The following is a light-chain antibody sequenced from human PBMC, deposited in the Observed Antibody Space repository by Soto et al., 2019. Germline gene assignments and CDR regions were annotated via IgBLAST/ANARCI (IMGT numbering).Light chain of an antibody. CDR3: SSYTSSSTLVV. Sequence: QSALTQPASVSGSPGQSITISCTGTNSDVGNYNLVSWYQQHPGKAPKLMMYEVTKRPSGVSNRFSGSKSGNTASLTISGLQAEDEADYYCSSYTSSSTLVVFGGGTKLTVL. CDR1: NSDVGNYNL. V-gene: IGLV2-14*02. J-gene: IGLJ2*01. CDR2: EVT.